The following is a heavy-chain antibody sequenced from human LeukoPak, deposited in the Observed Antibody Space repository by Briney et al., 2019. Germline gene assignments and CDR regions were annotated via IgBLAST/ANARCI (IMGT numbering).Heavy chain of an antibody. CDR1: GYTFTGYY. V-gene: IGHV1-2*02. D-gene: IGHD3/OR15-3a*01. CDR3: ASGDGLVISFGIWSPSYQWDY. J-gene: IGHJ4*02. CDR2: INPNSGGT. Sequence: ASVKVSCKASGYTFTGYYMHWVRQAPGQGLEWMGWINPNSGGTDYAQKFQGRVTVTRDTSISTAYMELSRLRSDDTAVYYCASGDGLVISFGIWSPSYQWDYWGQGTLVTVSS.